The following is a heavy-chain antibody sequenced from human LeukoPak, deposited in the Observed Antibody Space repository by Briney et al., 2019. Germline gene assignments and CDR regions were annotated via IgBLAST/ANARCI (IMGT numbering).Heavy chain of an antibody. D-gene: IGHD2-2*01. J-gene: IGHJ4*02. CDR3: AKTSGGNY. CDR1: GFTFSTYA. V-gene: IGHV3-23*01. CDR2: VSGDGSST. Sequence: GGSLRLSCAASGFTFSTYAMSWVRQAPGKGLEWVSAVSGDGSSTYYADSVKGRFTISRDSSKNTLYLQMNSLRAEDTDVYYCAKTSGGNYWGQGTLVTVSS.